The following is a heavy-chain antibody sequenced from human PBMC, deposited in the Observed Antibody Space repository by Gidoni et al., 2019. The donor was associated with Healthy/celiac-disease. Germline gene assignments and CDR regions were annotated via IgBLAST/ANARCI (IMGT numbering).Heavy chain of an antibody. Sequence: EVQLVESGGGLVKPGRYLSLSCTASGFTFGDYAMSWFRQARGKGLAWVGFSKSKVYVGTTEYAASVKGRFTISRDDYTSIAYLQMNSLKTEDTAVYYCTRFFFPSIRGEDALDIWGQGTMVTVSS. CDR3: TRFFFPSIRGEDALDI. V-gene: IGHV3-49*05. D-gene: IGHD3-16*01. J-gene: IGHJ3*02. CDR2: SKSKVYVGTT. CDR1: GFTFGDYA.